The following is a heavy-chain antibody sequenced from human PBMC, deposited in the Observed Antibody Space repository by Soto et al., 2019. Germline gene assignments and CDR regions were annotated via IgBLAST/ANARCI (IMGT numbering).Heavy chain of an antibody. CDR2: IDPSDSYT. V-gene: IGHV5-10-1*03. D-gene: IGHD1-1*01. CDR3: VRHGNGIPYYFDY. CDR1: GYRFISYW. J-gene: IGHJ4*02. Sequence: EVQLVQSGAEVKKPGESLRLSCKGSGYRFISYWISWVRQRPGKGLERVGRIDPSDSYTTYSPSFQGHVTISIDKSINTAYLQWSSLQASDTAMYYCVRHGNGIPYYFDYWGRGTLVPVSS.